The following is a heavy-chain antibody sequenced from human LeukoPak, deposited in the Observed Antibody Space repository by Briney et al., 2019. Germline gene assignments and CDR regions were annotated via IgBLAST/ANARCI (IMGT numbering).Heavy chain of an antibody. D-gene: IGHD3-22*01. Sequence: GGSLRLSCAASGFTFSDYYMSWIRQAPGKGMEWISYVSDSGTIHYSDSVKGRFTISRDNAKNSLYLQMNSLRAEDTAVYYCARVFHSSGYRKGVLDYWGQGTLVTVSS. CDR3: ARVFHSSGYRKGVLDY. CDR2: VSDSGTI. CDR1: GFTFSDYY. J-gene: IGHJ4*02. V-gene: IGHV3-69-1*01.